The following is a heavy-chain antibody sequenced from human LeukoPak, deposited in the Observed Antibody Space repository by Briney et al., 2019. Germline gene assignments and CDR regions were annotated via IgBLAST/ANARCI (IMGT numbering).Heavy chain of an antibody. CDR2: IYYSTST. Sequence: SETLSLTCSVSGESIKSTSNYWAWVRQPPGKGLEWIGHIYYSTSTYYNSSLKSRVTISDDTSKNQVSLSLRSVTAADTALYFCVRRVAGTFYFDKWGEGSLVSVSS. CDR3: VRRVAGTFYFDK. CDR1: GESIKSTSNY. J-gene: IGHJ4*02. V-gene: IGHV4-39*01. D-gene: IGHD6-19*01.